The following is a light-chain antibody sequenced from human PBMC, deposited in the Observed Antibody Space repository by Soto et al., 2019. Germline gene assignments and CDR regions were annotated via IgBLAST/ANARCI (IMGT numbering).Light chain of an antibody. V-gene: IGKV3D-15*01. CDR1: QSVSSN. CDR3: QQYNSWPPLT. CDR2: GAS. Sequence: EIVMTQSPATLSVSPGERATLSCRASQSVSSNLAWYQQKPGQAPRLLIYGASTRATGIPARFSGSGAGTEFNLTISSLQSEDCAVYYCQQYNSWPPLTFGGGTKVEIK. J-gene: IGKJ4*01.